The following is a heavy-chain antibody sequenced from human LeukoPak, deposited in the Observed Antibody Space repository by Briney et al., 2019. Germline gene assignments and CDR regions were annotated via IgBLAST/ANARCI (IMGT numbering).Heavy chain of an antibody. D-gene: IGHD3-10*01. CDR1: GFTVSSNY. J-gene: IGHJ4*02. V-gene: IGHV3-53*01. Sequence: GGSLRPACAAAGFTVSSNYMSWVGQAPGKGLECVSVNDSGGSTYYAHSGKGRFTISRDNTKNTLYRQMNTLRAEDTAVSYCARDRGPFDYWGQRTMVTVST. CDR3: ARDRGPFDY. CDR2: NDSGGST.